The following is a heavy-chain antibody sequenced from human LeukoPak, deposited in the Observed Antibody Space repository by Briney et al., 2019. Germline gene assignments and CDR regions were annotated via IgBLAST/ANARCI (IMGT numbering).Heavy chain of an antibody. J-gene: IGHJ4*02. D-gene: IGHD3-10*01. CDR2: ISYDGSNK. CDR1: GFTFSSYA. V-gene: IGHV3-30-3*01. CDR3: ARDSRLVRGAINLFDY. Sequence: GRSLRLSCAASGFTFSSYAMHWVRQAPGXGLEWVAVISYDGSNKYYADSVKGRFTISRDNSKNTLYLQMNSLRAEDTAVYYCARDSRLVRGAINLFDYWGQGTLVTVSS.